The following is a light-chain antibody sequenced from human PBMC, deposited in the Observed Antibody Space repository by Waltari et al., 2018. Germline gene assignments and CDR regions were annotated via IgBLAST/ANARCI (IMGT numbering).Light chain of an antibody. V-gene: IGLV2-14*03. CDR1: SSDVGTYKY. Sequence: QSALTQPASVSGSPGQSITISCIGTSSDVGTYKYVSWYQRHPGNAPKLLIYDVSQRPSGVSNRFACSKSGNTASLTISVLQAEDGADYYCSSYTSSTTLLVFGTGTKVTVL. CDR3: SSYTSSTTLLV. CDR2: DVS. J-gene: IGLJ1*01.